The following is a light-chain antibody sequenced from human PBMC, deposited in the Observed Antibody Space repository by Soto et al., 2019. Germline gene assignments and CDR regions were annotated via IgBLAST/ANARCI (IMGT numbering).Light chain of an antibody. CDR1: QTVERW. CDR3: QQSYSTLSWT. J-gene: IGKJ4*01. Sequence: DIHMTQSPATLPASVGDVVTSSGLASQTVERWLAWYQQKPGKAPKLLISDVSSLQSGVPSRFSGSGSGTDFTLTISSLQPEDFATYYCQQSYSTLSWTFGGGTRWIS. V-gene: IGKV1-39*01. CDR2: DVS.